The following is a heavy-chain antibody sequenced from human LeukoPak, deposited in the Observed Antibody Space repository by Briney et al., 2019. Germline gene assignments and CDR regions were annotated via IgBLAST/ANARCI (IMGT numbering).Heavy chain of an antibody. CDR2: INSDGSST. CDR3: ARGGSSWYKYYYMDI. V-gene: IGHV3-74*01. Sequence: GGSLRLSCAASGFTFSSYWMHWVRQAPGKGLVWVSRINSDGSSTSYADSVKGRFTISRDNAKNTLYLQMNSLRAEDTAVYYCARGGSSWYKYYYMDIWGKGTTVTVSS. D-gene: IGHD6-13*01. J-gene: IGHJ6*03. CDR1: GFTFSSYW.